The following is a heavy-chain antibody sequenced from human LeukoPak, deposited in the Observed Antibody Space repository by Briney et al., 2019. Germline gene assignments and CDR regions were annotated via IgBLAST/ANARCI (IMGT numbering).Heavy chain of an antibody. CDR1: GFTFSSYA. V-gene: IGHV3-23*01. Sequence: GGSLRLSCAASGFTFSSYAMSWVRQAPGKGLEWVSAISGSGGSTYYADSVKGRFTISRDNSKNSLYLQMNSLSAEDTAVYYCAKDPSYYDILTGYSDYWGQGTLVTVSS. CDR3: AKDPSYYDILTGYSDY. CDR2: ISGSGGST. D-gene: IGHD3-9*01. J-gene: IGHJ4*02.